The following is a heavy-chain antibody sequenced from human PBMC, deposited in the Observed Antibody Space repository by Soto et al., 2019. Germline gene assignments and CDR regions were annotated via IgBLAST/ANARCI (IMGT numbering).Heavy chain of an antibody. V-gene: IGHV1-8*01. CDR2: MNPNSGEK. Sequence: QVQLVQSGAEVKKPGASVKVSCKASGYTFTSYDINWVRQATGQGPEWMGWMNPNSGEKGYAQKFQGRLTMTRDITLSTAYIELSSLRFEDTAVYYCARDYGGSSGWFDPWGQGTLVTVSS. D-gene: IGHD2-15*01. J-gene: IGHJ5*02. CDR1: GYTFTSYD. CDR3: ARDYGGSSGWFDP.